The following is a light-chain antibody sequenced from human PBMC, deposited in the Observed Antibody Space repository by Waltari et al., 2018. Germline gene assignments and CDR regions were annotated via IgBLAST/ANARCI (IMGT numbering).Light chain of an antibody. CDR2: AAS. V-gene: IGKV1-9*01. J-gene: IGKJ4*01. CDR3: QQLNSYPLT. CDR1: QGISSY. Sequence: DIQLTQSPSFLSASVGDRFTITCRASQGISSYLAWYQQKPGKAPKLLIYAASTLQGGVPSRFSGSGSGTEFTLTISSLQPEDFATYYCQQLNSYPLTFGGGTKVEIK.